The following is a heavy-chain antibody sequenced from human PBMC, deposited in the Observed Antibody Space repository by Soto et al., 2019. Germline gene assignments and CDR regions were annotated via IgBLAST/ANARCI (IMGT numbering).Heavy chain of an antibody. D-gene: IGHD5-18*01. J-gene: IGHJ4*02. CDR3: AQEGSYGHSVDY. V-gene: IGHV1-46*01. CDR1: GYTFTSYY. Sequence: ASLKVSFKAAGYTFTSYYMHWVRPAPGQWLEWMGIINPSGGSTSHAQKFQGRVTMTRDTSPSPVYMELCSLRSEGTAVYYYAQEGSYGHSVDYWGQGTLVTVSS. CDR2: INPSGGST.